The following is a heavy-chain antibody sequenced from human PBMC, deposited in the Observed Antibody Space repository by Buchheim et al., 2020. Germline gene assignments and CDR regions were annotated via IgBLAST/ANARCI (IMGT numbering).Heavy chain of an antibody. CDR1: GFTFSRNG. D-gene: IGHD6-13*01. J-gene: IGHJ4*02. V-gene: IGHV3-30*18. CDR3: AKDVRSEAAAMDS. CDR2: VSYDGDKK. Sequence: QVQLVESGGGVVQPGRSLRLSCAASGFTFSRNGMHWVRQAPGKGLEWVAVVSYDGDKKYYVYSVKGRFTLSRDNSKNTVYLQMNSLRAEDTAVYYCAKDVRSEAAAMDSWGQGT.